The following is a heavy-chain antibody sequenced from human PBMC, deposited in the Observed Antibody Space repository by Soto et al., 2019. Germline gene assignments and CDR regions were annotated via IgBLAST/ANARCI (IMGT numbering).Heavy chain of an antibody. Sequence: SVKVSCKASGGTFSSYAISWVRQAPGQGLEWMGGIIPIFGTANYAQKFQGRVTITADKSTSTAYMELSSLRSEDTAVYYCARTFGGSRYYFDYWGQGTLVTVPS. CDR2: IIPIFGTA. D-gene: IGHD3-3*01. CDR1: GGTFSSYA. V-gene: IGHV1-69*06. J-gene: IGHJ4*02. CDR3: ARTFGGSRYYFDY.